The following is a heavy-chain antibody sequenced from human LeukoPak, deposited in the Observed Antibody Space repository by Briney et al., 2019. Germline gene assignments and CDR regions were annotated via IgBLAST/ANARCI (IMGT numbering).Heavy chain of an antibody. CDR3: ARDEQWLVRGYYYYYYGVDV. CDR2: ISSSSGFI. CDR1: GLTFSTYS. Sequence: GGSLRLSCAASGLTFSTYSMNWVRQAPGKGLEWVSSISSSSGFIYYADSVKGRFTISRDNAKNSLYLQMNSLRAEDTAVYYCARDEQWLVRGYYYYYYGVDVWGQGTTVTVSS. V-gene: IGHV3-21*01. J-gene: IGHJ6*02. D-gene: IGHD6-19*01.